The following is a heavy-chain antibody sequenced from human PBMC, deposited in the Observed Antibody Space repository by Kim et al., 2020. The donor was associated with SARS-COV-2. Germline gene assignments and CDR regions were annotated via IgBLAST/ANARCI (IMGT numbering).Heavy chain of an antibody. CDR2: IYYSGST. Sequence: SETLSLTCTVSGGSISSGGYYWSWIRQHPGKGLEWIGYIYYSGSTYYNPSLKSRVTISVDTSKNQFSLKLSSVTAADTAGYYCARGRYDYVWGSYRYTRYFDYWGQGTLVTVSS. CDR3: ARGRYDYVWGSYRYTRYFDY. CDR1: GGSISSGGYY. V-gene: IGHV4-31*03. D-gene: IGHD3-16*02. J-gene: IGHJ4*02.